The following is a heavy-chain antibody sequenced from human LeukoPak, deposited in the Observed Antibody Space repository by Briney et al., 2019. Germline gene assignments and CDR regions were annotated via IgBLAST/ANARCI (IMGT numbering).Heavy chain of an antibody. CDR2: ISSSGYT. D-gene: IGHD5-12*01. V-gene: IGHV3-21*05. Sequence: GGSLRLSCAASGFTFSSNWMSWVRQAPGKGLEWVSYISSSGYTNYADSVKGRFTISRDNAKNSLYLQMNSLRAEDTAVYYCAREQTSGGSDYWGQGTLVTVSS. CDR1: GFTFSSNW. J-gene: IGHJ4*02. CDR3: AREQTSGGSDY.